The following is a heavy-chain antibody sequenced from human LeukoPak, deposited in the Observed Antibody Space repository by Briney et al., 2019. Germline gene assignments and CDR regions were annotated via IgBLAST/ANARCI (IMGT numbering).Heavy chain of an antibody. CDR2: INPDGSAK. CDR3: ARDFLHLGG. Sequence: GGSLRLSCAASGFTFGSSYMTWVRQAPGKGLEWVADINPDGSAKAYLESVKGRFTISRDNAKNTLYLQMNSLRAEDTAVYYCARDFLHLGGWGQGTMVTVSS. J-gene: IGHJ3*01. V-gene: IGHV3-7*01. D-gene: IGHD3-16*01. CDR1: GFTFGSSY.